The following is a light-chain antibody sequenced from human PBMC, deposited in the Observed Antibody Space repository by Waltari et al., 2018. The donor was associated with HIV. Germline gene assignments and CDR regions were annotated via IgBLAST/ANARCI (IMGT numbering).Light chain of an antibody. CDR1: NLGSKS. CDR2: YDI. V-gene: IGLV3-21*04. CDR3: QVWDSSRDHVV. J-gene: IGLJ2*01. Sequence: SYVLTQPPSVSVAPGKPARITCGGNNLGSKSLHWYQQKPGQAPVLVIYYDIDRPSGIPERFSGSNSGNTATLTISRVEAGDEADYYCQVWDSSRDHVVFGGGTKLTVL.